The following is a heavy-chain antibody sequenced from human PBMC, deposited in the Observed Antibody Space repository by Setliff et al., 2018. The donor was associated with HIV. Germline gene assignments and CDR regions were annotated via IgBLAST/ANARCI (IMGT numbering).Heavy chain of an antibody. Sequence: SGGSLRLSCTASGFTFSSYAMTWVRQAPGKGLGWVSAISGSGGSTYYADSVKGRFTISRDNSKNTLYLQMNSLRVEDTAVYYCAKGYYYYYMDVWGKGTTVTVSS. CDR2: ISGSGGST. V-gene: IGHV3-23*01. CDR1: GFTFSSYA. CDR3: AKGYYYYYMDV. J-gene: IGHJ6*03.